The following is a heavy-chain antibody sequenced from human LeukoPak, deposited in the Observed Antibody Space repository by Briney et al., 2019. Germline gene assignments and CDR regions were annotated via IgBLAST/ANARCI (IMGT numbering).Heavy chain of an antibody. CDR3: AREITGTRGVNY. Sequence: SETLSLTCTVSGDSFSSYFWSWIRQPAGKGLEWIGRMYTSGITNSNPSLKSRVTMSVDTSKNQFSLNLTSVTAADTAVYYCAREITGTRGVNYWGQGILVTVSS. J-gene: IGHJ4*02. V-gene: IGHV4-4*07. CDR2: MYTSGIT. CDR1: GDSFSSYF. D-gene: IGHD1-7*01.